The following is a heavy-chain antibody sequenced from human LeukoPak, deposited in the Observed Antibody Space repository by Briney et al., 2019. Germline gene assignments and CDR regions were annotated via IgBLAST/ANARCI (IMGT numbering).Heavy chain of an antibody. CDR1: GFTFSDYY. CDR2: INSDGSST. D-gene: IGHD3-3*01. V-gene: IGHV3-74*01. J-gene: IGHJ6*02. CDR3: ARESKRITIFGVGHYYYGMDV. Sequence: GGSLRLSCAASGFTFSDYYMSWIRQAPGKGLVWVSRINSDGSSTSYADSVKGRFTISRDNAKNTLYLQMNSLRAEDTAVYYCARESKRITIFGVGHYYYGMDVWGQGTTVTVSS.